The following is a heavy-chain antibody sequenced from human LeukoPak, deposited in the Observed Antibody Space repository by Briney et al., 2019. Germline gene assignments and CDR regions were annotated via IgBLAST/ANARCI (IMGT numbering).Heavy chain of an antibody. CDR2: ISGSGLYI. CDR1: GFIFNSFH. D-gene: IGHD4-23*01. V-gene: IGHV3-21*01. Sequence: GGSLRLSCGASGFIFNSFHMNGVRQAPGKGLEGVSSISGSGLYISYGDSVRGRFTISRDDATKSVHLQMNSLRAEDTAVYYCARSSNGGELDLWGQGSLVTVSS. CDR3: ARSSNGGELDL. J-gene: IGHJ5*02.